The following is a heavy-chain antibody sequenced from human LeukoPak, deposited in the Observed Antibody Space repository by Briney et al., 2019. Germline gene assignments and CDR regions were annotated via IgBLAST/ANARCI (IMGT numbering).Heavy chain of an antibody. CDR3: ARLSAYYYGSYFYYYMDV. CDR1: KFTFSTFS. J-gene: IGHJ6*03. Sequence: GGSLRLSCAASKFTFSTFSMSWVRQAPGKGLEWVSSISGSGGYTYYADSVKGRFTISRDNSKNTLFLQMNSLRAEDTALYYCARLSAYYYGSYFYYYMDVWGKGTTVTVSS. D-gene: IGHD3-10*01. V-gene: IGHV3-23*01. CDR2: ISGSGGYT.